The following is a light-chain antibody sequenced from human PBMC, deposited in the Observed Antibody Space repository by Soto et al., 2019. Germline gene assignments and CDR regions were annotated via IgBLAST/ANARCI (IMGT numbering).Light chain of an antibody. Sequence: EIVLTQSPGTLSLSPGERATLSCRASQSVSSYLGWYQQKPGQAPRLLMYGASSRATGIPERFSGSGSGTDSTLTISRLEPEDFAVYYCQQYGSSPRTFGQGTKVDIK. CDR3: QQYGSSPRT. V-gene: IGKV3-20*01. CDR1: QSVSSY. J-gene: IGKJ1*01. CDR2: GAS.